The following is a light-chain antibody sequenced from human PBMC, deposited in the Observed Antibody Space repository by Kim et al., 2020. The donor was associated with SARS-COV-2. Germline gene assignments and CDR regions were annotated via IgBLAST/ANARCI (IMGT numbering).Light chain of an antibody. Sequence: AVGQTVRITCKGDSLRSYYASWYQQKPGQAPVLVIYGKNNRPSGIPDRFSGSSSGNTASLTITGAQAEDEADYYGNSRDSSGNHVVFGGGTKLTVL. CDR3: NSRDSSGNHVV. J-gene: IGLJ2*01. CDR2: GKN. CDR1: SLRSYY. V-gene: IGLV3-19*01.